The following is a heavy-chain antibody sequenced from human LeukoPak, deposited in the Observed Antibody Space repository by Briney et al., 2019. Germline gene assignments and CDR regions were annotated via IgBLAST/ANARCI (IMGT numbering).Heavy chain of an antibody. CDR1: GGTFSSYA. J-gene: IGHJ4*02. V-gene: IGHV1-69*13. D-gene: IGHD3-10*01. CDR3: ARDYYGSGSSLEGFDY. Sequence: GASVKVSCKASGGTFSSYAISWVRQAPGQGLEWMGGIIPIFGTANYAQKFQGRVTITADESTSTAYMELSSLRSEDTAVYYCARDYYGSGSSLEGFDYWGQGTLVTVSS. CDR2: IIPIFGTA.